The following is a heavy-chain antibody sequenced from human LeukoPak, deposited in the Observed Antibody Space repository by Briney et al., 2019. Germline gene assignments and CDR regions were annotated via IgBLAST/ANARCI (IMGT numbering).Heavy chain of an antibody. Sequence: SETLSLTCAVYGGSFSGYYWSWIRQPPGQGLEWIGEINHSGSINYNPSLKSRVTISVDTSKNQFSLKLSSVTAADTAVYYCATRDGYNFDYWGQGTLVTVSS. J-gene: IGHJ4*02. D-gene: IGHD5-24*01. CDR1: GGSFSGYY. CDR3: ATRDGYNFDY. V-gene: IGHV4-34*01. CDR2: INHSGSI.